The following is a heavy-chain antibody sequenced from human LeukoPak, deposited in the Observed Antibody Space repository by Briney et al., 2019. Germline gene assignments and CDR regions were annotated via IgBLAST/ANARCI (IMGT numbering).Heavy chain of an antibody. Sequence: GGSLRLSCAASGXTFSSYSMNWVRQAPGKGLEWVSSISSSSSYIYYADSVKGRFTISRDNAKNSLYLQMNSLRAEDTAVYYCARFSVSSPLVDYWGQGTLVTVSS. CDR3: ARFSVSSPLVDY. V-gene: IGHV3-21*01. CDR2: ISSSSSYI. CDR1: GXTFSSYS. D-gene: IGHD5/OR15-5a*01. J-gene: IGHJ4*02.